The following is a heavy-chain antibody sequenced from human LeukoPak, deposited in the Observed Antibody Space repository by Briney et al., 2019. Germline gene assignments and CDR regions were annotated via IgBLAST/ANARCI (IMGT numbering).Heavy chain of an antibody. D-gene: IGHD3-9*01. Sequence: AVKVSCKASGGTFSSYAISWVRQAPGQGLEWMGGIIPIFGTANYAQKFQGRVTITADESTSTAYMELSSLRSEDTAVYYCARPPEYYDILTGYLPWGQGTLVTVSS. CDR1: GGTFSSYA. CDR2: IIPIFGTA. CDR3: ARPPEYYDILTGYLP. J-gene: IGHJ5*02. V-gene: IGHV1-69*01.